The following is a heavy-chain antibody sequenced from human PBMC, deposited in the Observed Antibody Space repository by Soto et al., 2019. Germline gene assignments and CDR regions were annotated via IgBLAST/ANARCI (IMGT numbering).Heavy chain of an antibody. D-gene: IGHD4-4*01. V-gene: IGHV3-74*01. CDR1: GFTFTNYW. J-gene: IGHJ6*02. CDR2: INGDGSNT. Sequence: EVQLVESGGTLVQPGGSLRLSCAAAGFTFTNYWMHWVRQAPGKGLVWVSRINGDGSNTFYADSVKGRFAISRDSAKNTVYLHRISLTDECTAIYYCARGRQYLYGLDVWGHGTAITVSS. CDR3: ARGRQYLYGLDV.